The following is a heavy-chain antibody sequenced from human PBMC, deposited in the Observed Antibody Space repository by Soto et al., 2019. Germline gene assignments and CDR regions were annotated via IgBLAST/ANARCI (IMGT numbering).Heavy chain of an antibody. Sequence: PGGSLRLSCAASGFTFSDYYMSWIRQAPGKGLEWVSYISSSSSHTNYADSVKGRFTISRDNAKNSLYLQMNSLRAEDTAVYYCARGPTHGLLGCWGQGTLVTVSS. V-gene: IGHV3-11*06. D-gene: IGHD4-17*01. CDR2: ISSSSSHT. J-gene: IGHJ4*02. CDR1: GFTFSDYY. CDR3: ARGPTHGLLGC.